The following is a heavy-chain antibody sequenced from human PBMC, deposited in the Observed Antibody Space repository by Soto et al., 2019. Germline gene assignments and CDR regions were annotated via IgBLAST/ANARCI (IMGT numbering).Heavy chain of an antibody. Sequence: ASGKVSCKASGYTFTSYYMHWVRQAPGQGLEWMGIINPSGGSTSYAQKCQGRVTMTRDTSTSTVYMELSSLRSEDTAVYYCASGFYFCCGNGYNGDAFAIWGQGTMVTVSS. CDR3: ASGFYFCCGNGYNGDAFAI. D-gene: IGHD2-21*02. CDR1: GYTFTSYY. J-gene: IGHJ3*02. V-gene: IGHV1-46*03. CDR2: INPSGGST.